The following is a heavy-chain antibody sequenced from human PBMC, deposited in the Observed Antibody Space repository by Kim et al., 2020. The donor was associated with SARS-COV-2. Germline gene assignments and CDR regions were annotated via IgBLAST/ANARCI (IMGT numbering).Heavy chain of an antibody. V-gene: IGHV3-64*02. D-gene: IGHD3-10*01. J-gene: IGHJ4*02. CDR2: ISSDGVGT. CDR1: GFTFSSYS. CDR3: ARTVSPGGAYYFDS. Sequence: GGSLRLSCAASGFTFSSYSMHWVRQAPGKGLEYVSAISSDGVGTYYAESVKGRFTVSRDNSKNTLYLQMGSLRAEDLAVYYCARTVSPGGAYYFDSWGQGTRVTVSS.